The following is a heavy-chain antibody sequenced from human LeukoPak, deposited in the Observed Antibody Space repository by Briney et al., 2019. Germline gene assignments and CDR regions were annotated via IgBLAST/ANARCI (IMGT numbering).Heavy chain of an antibody. CDR1: GFTFSSYG. V-gene: IGHV3-30*18. D-gene: IGHD4-23*01. J-gene: IGHJ6*02. CDR2: ISYDGSNK. Sequence: GRSLRLSCAASGFTFSSYGMHWVRQAPGKGLEWVGGISYDGSNKYYADSVKGRFTISRDNSKNTLYLQMNSLRAEDTAVHYCAKDQVVTPGGLYGMDVWGQGTTVTVSS. CDR3: AKDQVVTPGGLYGMDV.